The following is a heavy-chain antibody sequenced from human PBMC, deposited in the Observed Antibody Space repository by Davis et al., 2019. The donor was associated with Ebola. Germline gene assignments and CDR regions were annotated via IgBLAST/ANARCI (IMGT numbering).Heavy chain of an antibody. CDR1: GDSVSSNSGA. Sequence: PSETLSLTCDISGDSVSSNSGAWNWIRQSPSRGLEWLGRAYYTSKWNNDYAVSVRSRITINHDTSKNQFSLQLNSVTPEDTAVYYCAKGWLRSGFDCWGQGTLVTVSS. CDR3: AKGWLRSGFDC. D-gene: IGHD5-12*01. J-gene: IGHJ4*02. V-gene: IGHV6-1*01. CDR2: AYYTSKWNN.